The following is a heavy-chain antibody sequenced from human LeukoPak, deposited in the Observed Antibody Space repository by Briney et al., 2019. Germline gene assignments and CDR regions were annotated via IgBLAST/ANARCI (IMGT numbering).Heavy chain of an antibody. CDR3: ARDENYDSSGLAGYFDY. CDR2: ISSSSSTI. D-gene: IGHD3-22*01. CDR1: GFTFSSHS. V-gene: IGHV3-48*01. Sequence: GGSLRLPCAASGFTFSSHSMNWVRQAPGKGLEWVSYISSSSSTIYYAGSVKGRFTISRDNAKNSLYLQMNSLRAEDTAVYYCARDENYDSSGLAGYFDYWGQGTLVTVSS. J-gene: IGHJ4*02.